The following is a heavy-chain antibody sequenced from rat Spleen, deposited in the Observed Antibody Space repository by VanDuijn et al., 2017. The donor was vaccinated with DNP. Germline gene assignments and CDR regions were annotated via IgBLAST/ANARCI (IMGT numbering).Heavy chain of an antibody. CDR1: GFTFSDYY. CDR2: ISTGGGDT. J-gene: IGHJ3*01. V-gene: IGHV5S11*01. Sequence: EVQLVESGGGLVQPGGSLKLSCAASGFTFSDYYMAWVRQAPTRGLEWVASISTGGGDTYYRDSVKGRFTISRDNVKRILYLQMDSLRSEETATYYCARHGLITARDWFAYWGQGTLVTVSS. CDR3: ARHGLITARDWFAY. D-gene: IGHD1-10*01.